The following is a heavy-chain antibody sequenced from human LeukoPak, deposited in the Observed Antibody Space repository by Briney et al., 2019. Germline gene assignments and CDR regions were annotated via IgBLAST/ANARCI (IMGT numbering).Heavy chain of an antibody. Sequence: QPGRSLRLSCAASGFTFSRYPMHWVRQAPGKGLEWVSIIYGGGDTSYADSVKGRFTISRDNSKNTVYLQMNSLRAEDTAVYYCAKESGYYHYWGQGTLVTVSS. CDR2: IYGGGDT. J-gene: IGHJ4*02. CDR1: GFTFSRYP. CDR3: AKESGYYHY. D-gene: IGHD3-3*01. V-gene: IGHV3-53*01.